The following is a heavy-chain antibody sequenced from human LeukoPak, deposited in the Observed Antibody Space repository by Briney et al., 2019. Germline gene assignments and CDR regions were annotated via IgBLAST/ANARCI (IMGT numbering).Heavy chain of an antibody. D-gene: IGHD5-24*01. V-gene: IGHV3-33*01. J-gene: IGHJ4*02. Sequence: PGRSLRLSCAASGFTFRSHGMHWVRQAPGKGLEWVAVIWYDGSNKYYADSVKGRFTISRDNSKNTLYLEMNSLRAEDTAVYYCARDRRGSENYHYFDYWGQGILVTVSS. CDR3: ARDRRGSENYHYFDY. CDR2: IWYDGSNK. CDR1: GFTFRSHG.